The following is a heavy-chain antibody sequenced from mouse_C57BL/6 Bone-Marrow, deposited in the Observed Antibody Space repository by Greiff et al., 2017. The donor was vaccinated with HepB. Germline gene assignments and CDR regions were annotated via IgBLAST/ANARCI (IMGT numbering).Heavy chain of an antibody. CDR1: GFPITSGYY. Sequence: QVQLQQSGPGLVKPSQSLFLTCSITGFPITSGYYWIWIRQSPGKPLEWMGYITHSGETFYNPSLQSPISITRETSKNQFFLQLNSVTTEDTAMYYCAGDSGNSGMDYWGQGTSVTVSS. CDR2: ITHSGET. CDR3: AGDSGNSGMDY. D-gene: IGHD2-1*01. J-gene: IGHJ4*01. V-gene: IGHV12-3*01.